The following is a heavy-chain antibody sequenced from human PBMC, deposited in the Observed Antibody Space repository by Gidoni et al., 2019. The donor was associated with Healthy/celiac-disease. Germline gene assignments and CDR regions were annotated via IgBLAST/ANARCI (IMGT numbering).Heavy chain of an antibody. CDR3: ARAEWDDSSGWYFSDY. D-gene: IGHD6-19*01. Sequence: EVQLVESGGGLVQPGESLRLSCAASGFTFSSDSMNWVRQAPGKGLEWVSYISSSSSTIYYADSVKGRFTISRDNAKNSLYLQMNSLRDEDTAVYYCARAEWDDSSGWYFSDYWGQGTLVTVSS. CDR1: GFTFSSDS. J-gene: IGHJ4*02. V-gene: IGHV3-48*02. CDR2: ISSSSSTI.